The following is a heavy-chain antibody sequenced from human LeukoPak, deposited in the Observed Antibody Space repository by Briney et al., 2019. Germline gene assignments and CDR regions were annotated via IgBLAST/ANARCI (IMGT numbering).Heavy chain of an antibody. CDR3: ARAPNYDFWSGYRSPVDYFDY. Sequence: PSETLSLTCAVYGGSFSGYYWSWLRQPPGKGLEWIGEINHSGSTNYNPSLKSRVTISVDTSKNQFSLKLSSVTAADAAVYYCARAPNYDFWSGYRSPVDYFDYWGQGTLVTVSS. D-gene: IGHD3-3*01. V-gene: IGHV4-34*01. J-gene: IGHJ4*02. CDR1: GGSFSGYY. CDR2: INHSGST.